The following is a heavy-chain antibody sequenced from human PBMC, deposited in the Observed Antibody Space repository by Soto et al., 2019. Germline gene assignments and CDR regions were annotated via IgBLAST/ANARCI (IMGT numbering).Heavy chain of an antibody. D-gene: IGHD2-21*02. CDR3: ARDQRGDYYFGRLDY. Sequence: ASVKVSCKASGYTFTSYCISWVRQAPGQGLEWMGWISAYNGNTNYAQKLQGRVTMTTDTSTSTAYMELRSLRSDDTAVYYCARDQRGDYYFGRLDYWGQGTLVTVSS. J-gene: IGHJ4*02. CDR2: ISAYNGNT. CDR1: GYTFTSYC. V-gene: IGHV1-18*01.